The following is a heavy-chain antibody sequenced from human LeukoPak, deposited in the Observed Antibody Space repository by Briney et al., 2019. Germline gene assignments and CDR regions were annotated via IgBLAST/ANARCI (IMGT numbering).Heavy chain of an antibody. D-gene: IGHD4-17*01. CDR3: ARDHGYGDYGMDV. Sequence: GGSLRLSCADSGFTFSRYAMHWVRQAPGKGLEWVAVISYDGSNKYYADSVKGRFTISRDNSKNTLYLQMNSLRAGDTAMYYCARDHGYGDYGMDVWGQGTTVTVSS. CDR2: ISYDGSNK. J-gene: IGHJ6*02. CDR1: GFTFSRYA. V-gene: IGHV3-30-3*01.